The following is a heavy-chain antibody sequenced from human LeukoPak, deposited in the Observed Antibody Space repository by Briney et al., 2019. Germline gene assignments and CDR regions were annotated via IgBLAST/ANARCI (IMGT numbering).Heavy chain of an antibody. CDR1: GGSISSYY. CDR3: ARAFTMTGGLDY. V-gene: IGHV4-59*01. D-gene: IGHD3-22*01. J-gene: IGHJ4*02. CDR2: INYSGTT. Sequence: PSETLSLTCTVSGGSISSYYWSWLRQPPGKGLQWIGYINYSGTTNYNPSLKSRVTMSVDTSKNQFSLKVNSVTAADTAVYYCARAFTMTGGLDYWGQGALVTVSS.